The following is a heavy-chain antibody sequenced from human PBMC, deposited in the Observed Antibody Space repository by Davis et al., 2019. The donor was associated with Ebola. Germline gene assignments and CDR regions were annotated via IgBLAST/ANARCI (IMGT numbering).Heavy chain of an antibody. CDR1: GFSFNSYS. Sequence: GESLKISCAASGFSFNSYSMNWVRQAPGKGLEWVSSISSRGSKIYYADSVKGRFTISRDDAKNSLYLQMNNLRADDTAVYYCASLEWAKPNYWGQGTLVTVSS. J-gene: IGHJ4*02. V-gene: IGHV3-21*01. D-gene: IGHD3-3*01. CDR3: ASLEWAKPNY. CDR2: ISSRGSKI.